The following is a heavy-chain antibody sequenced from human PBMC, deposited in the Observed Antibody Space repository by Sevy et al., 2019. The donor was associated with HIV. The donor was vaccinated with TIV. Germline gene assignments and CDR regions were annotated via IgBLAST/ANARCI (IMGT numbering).Heavy chain of an antibody. CDR2: IYYSGST. V-gene: IGHV4-59*13. J-gene: IGHJ3*02. D-gene: IGHD3-22*01. CDR3: ATSTMIVVNDAFDI. Sequence: SETLSLTCTVSGGSISSYYWSWIRQPPGKGLEWIGYIYYSGSTNYNPSLKSRFTISVDTSKNQFSLKLSSVTAADTAVYYCATSTMIVVNDAFDIWGQGTMVTVSS. CDR1: GGSISSYY.